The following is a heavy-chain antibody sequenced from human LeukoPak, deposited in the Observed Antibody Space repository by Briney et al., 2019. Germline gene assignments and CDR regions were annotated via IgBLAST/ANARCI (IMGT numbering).Heavy chain of an antibody. CDR1: GGSTSSYY. J-gene: IGHJ4*02. D-gene: IGHD2-21*02. CDR2: ISYSGGT. Sequence: PSETLSLTCTVSGGSTSSYYWSWIRQPPGKGLEWIAYISYSGGTNYNPSLKCRVTISVDTSKNQFSLKLRSVTAADTAVYYCARCAGGDCRLFDYWGQGTLVTVSS. V-gene: IGHV4-59*08. CDR3: ARCAGGDCRLFDY.